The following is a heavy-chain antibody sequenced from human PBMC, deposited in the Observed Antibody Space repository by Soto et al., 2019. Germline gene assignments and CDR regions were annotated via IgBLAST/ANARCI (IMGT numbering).Heavy chain of an antibody. CDR2: TSDSGST. D-gene: IGHD3-22*01. CDR1: GGSISDGYY. CDR3: ARRDRSGFSYWLDT. J-gene: IGHJ5*02. Sequence: SETLSLTCTVSGGSISDGYYWSWIRQHPGKGLEWIGSTSDSGSTSYNPSLKSRLTISVDTSKNQFSLNLRSVTAADTAVYYCARRDRSGFSYWLDTWGQGTLVTVSS. V-gene: IGHV4-31*03.